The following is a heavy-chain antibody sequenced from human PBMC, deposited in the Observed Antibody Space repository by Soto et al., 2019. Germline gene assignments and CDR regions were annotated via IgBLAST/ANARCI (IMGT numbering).Heavy chain of an antibody. D-gene: IGHD6-13*01. CDR2: ISGYNGNT. CDR1: GYTFISYG. Sequence: QVQLVQSGAEVKQPGAAVKVSCKGSGYTFISYGVNWVRQAPGQGLEWVGWISGYNGNTKYAQKFQGRVTMTTDTSSRKAYMELRSLRLDDTAVYYCARDMNGSSWYRVGYWGQGTLVTFSS. CDR3: ARDMNGSSWYRVGY. J-gene: IGHJ4*02. V-gene: IGHV1-18*01.